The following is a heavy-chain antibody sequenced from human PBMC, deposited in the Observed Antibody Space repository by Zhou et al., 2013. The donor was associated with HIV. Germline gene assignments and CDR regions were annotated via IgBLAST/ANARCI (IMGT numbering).Heavy chain of an antibody. CDR2: ISSYRGHT. CDR1: GYTLTGFG. V-gene: IGHV1-18*01. J-gene: IGHJ4*02. Sequence: QVQLVQSGAEVKRPGASVKVSCKASGYTLTGFGVSWVRQAPGQGLEWMGWISSYRGHTNYAQKLQGRVSVTTDTSTSTAYMEVRSLRSDDTAVYYCARLIFDRSDYWGQGTLVTVSS. CDR3: ARLIFDRSDY. D-gene: IGHD3-16*01.